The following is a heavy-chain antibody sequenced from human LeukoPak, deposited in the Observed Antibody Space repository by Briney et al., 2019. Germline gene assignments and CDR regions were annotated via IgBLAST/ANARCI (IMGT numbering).Heavy chain of an antibody. D-gene: IGHD3/OR15-3a*01. CDR3: AGRKSRPRSLDTQRRAFDY. J-gene: IGHJ4*02. Sequence: GGPLRLSCAASGFILSSYWMSWVRQAPGKGWEWVSYLNPIGTSTYYADSLKGRFSISRDNAKNSLSLQMDSLRAEDTAVYYCAGRKSRPRSLDTQRRAFDYWGQGTLVTVSS. V-gene: IGHV3-48*04. CDR1: GFILSSYW. CDR2: LNPIGTST.